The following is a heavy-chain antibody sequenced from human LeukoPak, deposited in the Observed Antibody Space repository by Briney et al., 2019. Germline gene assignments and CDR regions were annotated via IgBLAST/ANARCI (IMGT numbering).Heavy chain of an antibody. D-gene: IGHD3-10*01. V-gene: IGHV3-73*01. J-gene: IGHJ4*02. CDR3: IVVRGDLDY. CDR1: GVTFSDSA. Sequence: GGSLRLSCAASGVTFSDSAMYWVRQASGKGLEWVGRIRSKANNYATAYDASVKGRFTISRDDSKNTAYLQMNSLRTEDTALYYCIVVRGDLDYWGQGTRVTVPS. CDR2: IRSKANNYAT.